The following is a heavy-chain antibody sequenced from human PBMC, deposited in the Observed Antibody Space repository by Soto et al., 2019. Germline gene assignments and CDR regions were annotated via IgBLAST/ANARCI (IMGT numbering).Heavy chain of an antibody. Sequence: SETLSLTGTVSGGSISSYYWGWIRQPPGKGLEWIGYIYYSGSTNYNPSLKSRVTISVDTSKNQFSLKLSSVTAADTAVYHCARGSRATGTTSWGQGTLVTVSS. V-gene: IGHV4-59*01. J-gene: IGHJ5*02. D-gene: IGHD1-1*01. CDR2: IYYSGST. CDR3: ARGSRATGTTS. CDR1: GGSISSYY.